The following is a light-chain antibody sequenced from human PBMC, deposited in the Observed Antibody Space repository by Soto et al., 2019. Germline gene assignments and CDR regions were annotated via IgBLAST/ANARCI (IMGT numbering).Light chain of an antibody. J-gene: IGKJ1*01. Sequence: DIQMTQSPSSLSASVGDRVTITCRASQSVGTYLSWYQQKQGKAPKLLINVASTLQSGVPSRFSGSGSGTDFTLAISSLQPEDFATYYCQQYNSYSTFGQGTKVEIK. CDR1: QSVGTY. V-gene: IGKV1-39*01. CDR2: VAS. CDR3: QQYNSYST.